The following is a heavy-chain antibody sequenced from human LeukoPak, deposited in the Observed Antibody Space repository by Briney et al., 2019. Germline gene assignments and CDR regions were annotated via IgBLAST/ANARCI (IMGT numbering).Heavy chain of an antibody. Sequence: SETLSLTCTVSGGSISSGGYYWSWIRQHPGKGLEWIGYIYYSGSTYYNPSLKSRVTISVDTSKNQFSLKLSSVTAADTAVYYCARGERLVVAATSWFDPWGQGTPVTVSS. CDR3: ARGERLVVAATSWFDP. CDR1: GGSISSGGYY. CDR2: IYYSGST. J-gene: IGHJ5*02. V-gene: IGHV4-31*03. D-gene: IGHD2-15*01.